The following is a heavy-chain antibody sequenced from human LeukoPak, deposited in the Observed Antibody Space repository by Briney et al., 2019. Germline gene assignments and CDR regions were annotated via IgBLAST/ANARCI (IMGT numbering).Heavy chain of an antibody. J-gene: IGHJ4*02. CDR3: AKVVGLQWLVRANFDY. Sequence: GGSLRLSCAASGFTFSSYAMSWVRQAPGKGLEWVSTISGSGGSTYYADSVKGRFTISRDNSKNTLYLQMNSLRAEDTAVYYCAKVVGLQWLVRANFDYWGQETLVTVSS. D-gene: IGHD6-19*01. V-gene: IGHV3-23*01. CDR1: GFTFSSYA. CDR2: ISGSGGST.